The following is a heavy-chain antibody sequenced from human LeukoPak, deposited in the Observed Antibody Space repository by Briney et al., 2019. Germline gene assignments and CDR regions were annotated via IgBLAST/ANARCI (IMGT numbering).Heavy chain of an antibody. CDR1: GGSISSSSYY. D-gene: IGHD3-10*01. Sequence: SETLSLTCTVSGGSISSSSYYRGWIRQPPGKGLEWIGSFYYSGSTYYNPSLKSRVTISVDTSKNQFSLKLSSVSAADTAVYYCARRVWDRGVHYFDYWGQGTLVTVSS. J-gene: IGHJ4*02. CDR3: ARRVWDRGVHYFDY. CDR2: FYYSGST. V-gene: IGHV4-39*01.